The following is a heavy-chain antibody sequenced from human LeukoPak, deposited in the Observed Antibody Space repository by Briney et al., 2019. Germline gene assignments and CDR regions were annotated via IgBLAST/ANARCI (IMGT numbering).Heavy chain of an antibody. CDR2: INPNSGVT. CDR1: GYTFSGYS. CDR3: ARDASNWSAFDS. J-gene: IGHJ5*01. Sequence: ASVKVSCKASGYTFSGYSMHWVRQAPGQGLEWMGRINPNSGVTYYAQKFQGRVTMTSDTSITTAYMELRSLTSDDTAAYYCARDASNWSAFDSWGQGTLVIVSS. V-gene: IGHV1-2*06. D-gene: IGHD1-20*01.